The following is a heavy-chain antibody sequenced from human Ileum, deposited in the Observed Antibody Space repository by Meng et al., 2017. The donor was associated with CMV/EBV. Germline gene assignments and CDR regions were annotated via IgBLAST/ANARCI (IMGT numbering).Heavy chain of an antibody. D-gene: IGHD3-10*01. CDR1: GDSISSYY. Sequence: VHLQQSGPGLVKPSETLSLTFSVSGDSISSYYCSWIRQPAGKGLEWIGRIYSNGNNNYNPSLESRVTMSVDTSKNHFSLKLNSVTAADTAVYYCARGTKYGSGNWFDPWGQGTLVTVSS. CDR2: IYSNGNN. V-gene: IGHV4-4*07. J-gene: IGHJ5*02. CDR3: ARGTKYGSGNWFDP.